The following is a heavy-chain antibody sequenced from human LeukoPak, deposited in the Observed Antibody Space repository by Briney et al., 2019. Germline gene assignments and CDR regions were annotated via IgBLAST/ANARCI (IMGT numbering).Heavy chain of an antibody. J-gene: IGHJ4*02. Sequence: ASVKVSCKVSGYTLTELSMHWVRQAPGKGLEWMGWISAYNGNTNYAQKLQGRVTMTTDTSTSTAYMELRSLRSDDTAVYYCASTVDYDILTGYFPVGLDYWGQGTLVTVSS. D-gene: IGHD3-9*01. CDR2: ISAYNGNT. V-gene: IGHV1-18*01. CDR1: GYTLTELS. CDR3: ASTVDYDILTGYFPVGLDY.